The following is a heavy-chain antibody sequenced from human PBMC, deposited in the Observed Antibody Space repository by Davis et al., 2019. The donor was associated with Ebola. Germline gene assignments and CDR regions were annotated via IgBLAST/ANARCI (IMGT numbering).Heavy chain of an antibody. Sequence: GGSLRLSCAASGFTFSSYAMHWVRQAPGKGLEWVAVISYDGSNKYYADSVKGRFTISRDNAKNSLYLQMNSLRDEDTAVYYCARRDYYGSGKDYWGQGTLVTVSS. V-gene: IGHV3-30*04. CDR2: ISYDGSNK. J-gene: IGHJ4*02. CDR1: GFTFSSYA. D-gene: IGHD3-10*01. CDR3: ARRDYYGSGKDY.